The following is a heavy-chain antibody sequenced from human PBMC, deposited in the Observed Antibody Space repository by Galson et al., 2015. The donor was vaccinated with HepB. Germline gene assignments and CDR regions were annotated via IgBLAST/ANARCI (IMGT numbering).Heavy chain of an antibody. Sequence: SLRLSCAASGLTFSNYWMHWVRQAPGKGLVWVSRINSDGSSTTYADSVKGRFTISRDNAKNTLYLQMNSLRAEDTAVYFCAREGRAEYCSSTIRRYRPPFDYWGQGTLVTVSS. D-gene: IGHD2-2*01. CDR2: INSDGSST. CDR1: GLTFSNYW. CDR3: AREGRAEYCSSTIRRYRPPFDY. V-gene: IGHV3-74*01. J-gene: IGHJ4*02.